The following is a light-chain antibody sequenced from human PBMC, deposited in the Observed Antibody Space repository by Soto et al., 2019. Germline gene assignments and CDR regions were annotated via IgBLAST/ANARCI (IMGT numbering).Light chain of an antibody. J-gene: IGLJ1*01. Sequence: QSALTQPASVSGSPAQSITISCTGTSSDVGGYNYVSWYQHHPGKAPKLIIYEVSYRPSGVSNRFSGSKSGNTASLTISGLQADDEADYYCCSYTSTRTHVFGTGTKLTVL. CDR1: SSDVGGYNY. CDR3: CSYTSTRTHV. CDR2: EVS. V-gene: IGLV2-14*01.